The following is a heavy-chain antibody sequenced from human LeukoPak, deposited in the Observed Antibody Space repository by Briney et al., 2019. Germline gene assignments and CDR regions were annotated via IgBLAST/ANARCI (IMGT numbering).Heavy chain of an antibody. J-gene: IGHJ2*01. V-gene: IGHV4-59*01. Sequence: SETLSLTCTVSGGSISSYYRSWIRQPPGKGLEWIGYIYYSGSTNYNPSLKSRVTISVDTSKNQFSLKLSSVTAADTAVYYCARAPQGYGDYWYFDLWGRGTLVTVSS. D-gene: IGHD4-17*01. CDR1: GGSISSYY. CDR3: ARAPQGYGDYWYFDL. CDR2: IYYSGST.